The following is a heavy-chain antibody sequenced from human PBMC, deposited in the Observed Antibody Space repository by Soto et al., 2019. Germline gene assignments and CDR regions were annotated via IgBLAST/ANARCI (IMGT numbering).Heavy chain of an antibody. V-gene: IGHV3-23*04. D-gene: IGHD6-13*01. J-gene: IGHJ4*02. CDR1: GFTFSSYA. Sequence: EVQLEESGGALVQPGGSLRLSCAVSGFTFSSYALSWVRQAPGKGLEWVSSVSGRGGSTYYADSVKGRFTISRDNSKNTVYLQMNSLRVEDTAVYHCAKERGIAAPPVKFDYWGQGTLVTVSS. CDR2: VSGRGGST. CDR3: AKERGIAAPPVKFDY.